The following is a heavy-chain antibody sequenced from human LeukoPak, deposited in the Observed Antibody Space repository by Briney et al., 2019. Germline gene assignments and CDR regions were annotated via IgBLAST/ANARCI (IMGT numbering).Heavy chain of an antibody. J-gene: IGHJ6*02. V-gene: IGHV4-34*01. CDR2: INHSGST. CDR3: ARLRIYYYGMDV. Sequence: PSETLSLTCAVYGGSFSGYYWSWIRQPPGKGLEWIGEINHSGSTNYNPSLKSRVTISVDTSKNQFSLKLTSVTAADTAVYYCARLRIYYYGMDVWGQGTTVTVPS. CDR1: GGSFSGYY. D-gene: IGHD2/OR15-2a*01.